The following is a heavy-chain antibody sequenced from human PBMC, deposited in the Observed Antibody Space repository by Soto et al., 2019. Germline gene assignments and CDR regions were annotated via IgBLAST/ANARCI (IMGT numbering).Heavy chain of an antibody. J-gene: IGHJ3*02. Sequence: EVQLLESGGGLVQPGGSLRLSCAASGFTFSSYAMSWVRQAPGTGLEWVSAISGSGGSTYYADSVKGRFTISRDNSKNTLYLQMNSLRAEDTAVYYCAKDEDAPGAFDIWGQGTMVTVSS. CDR1: GFTFSSYA. CDR3: AKDEDAPGAFDI. CDR2: ISGSGGST. V-gene: IGHV3-23*01. D-gene: IGHD2-15*01.